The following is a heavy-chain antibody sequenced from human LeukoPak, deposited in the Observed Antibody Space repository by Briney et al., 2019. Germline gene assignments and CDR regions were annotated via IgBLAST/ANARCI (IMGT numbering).Heavy chain of an antibody. J-gene: IGHJ4*02. CDR2: TNHDGSRT. CDR1: GFTFSSYW. V-gene: IGHV3-74*01. Sequence: PGGSLRLSCAASGFTFSSYWMNWVRQAPGKGLVWVSITNHDGSRTTYADSVKGRFAISRDNAKNTLYLQMSSLRVEDTAVYYCARGAANSFDYWGRGTLVTVSS. CDR3: ARGAANSFDY.